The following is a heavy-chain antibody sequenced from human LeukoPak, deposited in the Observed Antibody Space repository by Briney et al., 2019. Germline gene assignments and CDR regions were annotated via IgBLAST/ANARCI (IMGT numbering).Heavy chain of an antibody. V-gene: IGHV4-34*01. CDR3: ARRRGYDILTGYYRGYYYMDV. J-gene: IGHJ6*03. CDR1: GGSFSGYY. CDR2: INHSGST. D-gene: IGHD3-9*01. Sequence: SETLSFTCAVDGGSFSGYYWSWVRQPPGKGLEWVGEINHSGSTTYNPSLKSRVTISVDTSKNQFSLKLSSVTAADTAVYYCARRRGYDILTGYYRGYYYMDVWGKGTTVTVSS.